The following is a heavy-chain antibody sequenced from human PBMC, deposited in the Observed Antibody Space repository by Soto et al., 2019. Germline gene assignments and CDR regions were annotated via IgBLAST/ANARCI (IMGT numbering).Heavy chain of an antibody. V-gene: IGHV1-69*05. Sequence: ASVKVSCKASGGTFSSYAISWVRQAPGQGLEWMGGIIPIFGTANYAQKFQGRVTLTTDTSSSTAYMELRGLRSDDTAVYYCARDLRRGNYSPPSDYWGQGALVTVSS. CDR2: IIPIFGTA. CDR3: ARDLRRGNYSPPSDY. D-gene: IGHD1-7*01. J-gene: IGHJ4*02. CDR1: GGTFSSYA.